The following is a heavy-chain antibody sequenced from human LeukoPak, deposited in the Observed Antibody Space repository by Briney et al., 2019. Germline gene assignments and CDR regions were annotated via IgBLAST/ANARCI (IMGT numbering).Heavy chain of an antibody. J-gene: IGHJ4*02. V-gene: IGHV4-34*01. Sequence: SETLSLTCAVYGGSFSGYYWSWIRQPPGKGLEWIGEINHSGSTNYNPSLKGRVTISVDTSKNQFSLKLSSATAADTAVYYCARHPETRGSVLFDYWGQGTLVTVSS. CDR1: GGSFSGYY. CDR3: ARHPETRGSVLFDY. D-gene: IGHD2-8*01. CDR2: INHSGST.